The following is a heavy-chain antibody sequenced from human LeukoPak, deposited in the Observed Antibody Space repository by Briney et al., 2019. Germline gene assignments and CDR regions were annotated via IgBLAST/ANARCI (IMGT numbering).Heavy chain of an antibody. D-gene: IGHD2-15*01. CDR3: ATNPHCSGGSCYPYYYYYYMDV. V-gene: IGHV1-69*05. Sequence: SVKVSSKASGGTFSSYAISWVRQAPGQGLEWMGRIIPIFGTANYAQKFQGRVTITTDESTSTAYMELSSLRSEDTAVYYCATNPHCSGGSCYPYYYYYYMDVWGKGTTVTVSS. CDR1: GGTFSSYA. J-gene: IGHJ6*03. CDR2: IIPIFGTA.